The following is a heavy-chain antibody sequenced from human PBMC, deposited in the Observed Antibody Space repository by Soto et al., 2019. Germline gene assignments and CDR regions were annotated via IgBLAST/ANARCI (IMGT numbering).Heavy chain of an antibody. CDR1: GFTFSTYS. CDR3: ATQAFGDYVDY. V-gene: IGHV3-48*02. Sequence: GGSLGLSCAAGGFTFSTYSMHWVRQAPGKGLQWVSYISISGTTTYYADSVKGRFTISRDNAKKSLYLQMNRLRDEDTAVYYWATQAFGDYVDYWGQGTLVTVSS. D-gene: IGHD3-10*01. CDR2: ISISGTTT. J-gene: IGHJ4*02.